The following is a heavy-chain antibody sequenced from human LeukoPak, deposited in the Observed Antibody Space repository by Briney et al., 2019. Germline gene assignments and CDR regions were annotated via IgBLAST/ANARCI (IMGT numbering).Heavy chain of an antibody. V-gene: IGHV4-34*01. Sequence: SETLSLTCAVYGESFSEYYWSWIRQPPGKELEWIGQINHSGGTNYHPSLKTRVTISLDTSKNQVSLKLRSVTAADTAVYYCAFEGPVSGYAFDPWGQGALVAVSS. CDR2: INHSGGT. D-gene: IGHD5-12*01. CDR3: AFEGPVSGYAFDP. CDR1: GESFSEYY. J-gene: IGHJ5*02.